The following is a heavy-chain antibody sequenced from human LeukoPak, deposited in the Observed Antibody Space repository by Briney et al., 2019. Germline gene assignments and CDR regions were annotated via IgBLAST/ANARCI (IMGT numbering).Heavy chain of an antibody. J-gene: IGHJ4*02. V-gene: IGHV4-34*01. CDR3: ARELSYSLYYFDY. CDR1: GGSFSGYY. Sequence: SETLSLTCAVYGGSFSGYYWCWIRQPPGKGLEWIGEINHSGSTNYNPSLKSRVTISVDTSKNQFSLKLSSVTAADTAVYYCARELSYSLYYFDYWGQGTLVTVSS. CDR2: INHSGST. D-gene: IGHD2-15*01.